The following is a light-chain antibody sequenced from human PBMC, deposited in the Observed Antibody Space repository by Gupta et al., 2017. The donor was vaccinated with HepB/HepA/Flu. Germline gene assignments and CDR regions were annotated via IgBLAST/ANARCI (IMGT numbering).Light chain of an antibody. CDR3: SSLTTSATVV. CDR1: SSDVGVYNY. J-gene: IGLJ2*01. CDR2: DVS. V-gene: IGLV2-14*01. Sequence: QSALTQPASVSGSPGQSITISCTGTSSDVGVYNYVSGYRQSPDKAPKFMIYDVSNRPSGVSDRFSGSKSGNTASLTSSGLQAEDEADYYCSSLTTSATVVFGGGTRLTVL.